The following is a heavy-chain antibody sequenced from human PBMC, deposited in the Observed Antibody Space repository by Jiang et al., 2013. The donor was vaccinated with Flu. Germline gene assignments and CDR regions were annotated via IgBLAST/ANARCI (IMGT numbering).Heavy chain of an antibody. J-gene: IGHJ4*02. CDR2: IYASGST. V-gene: IGHV4-61*02. Sequence: GSGLVKPSETLSLTCTVSGGSISSGSYYWSWIRQPAGKGLEWIGSIYASGSTMYNPSLKSRITMSVDTSENQFSLKLSSVTAADTALYYCARDLADYSGRGYYFDKWGQGTLVTVSS. CDR3: ARDLADYSGRGYYFDK. D-gene: IGHD4-11*01. CDR1: GGSISSGSYY.